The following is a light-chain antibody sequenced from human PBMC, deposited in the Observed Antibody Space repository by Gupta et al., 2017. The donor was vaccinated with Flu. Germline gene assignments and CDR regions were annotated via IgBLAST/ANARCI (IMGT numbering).Light chain of an antibody. V-gene: IGKV1-33*01. CDR1: QEISNY. CDR3: QQENNLPFT. Sequence: DIQMTQSPSSLSASVGDRVTITCQASQEISNYLNWYQQKPGKAPKLLIYDASKWETGVPSRFSGSGSGTDFTFTISSLQPEDVATYYCQQENNLPFTFGQGTKVEIK. J-gene: IGKJ2*01. CDR2: DAS.